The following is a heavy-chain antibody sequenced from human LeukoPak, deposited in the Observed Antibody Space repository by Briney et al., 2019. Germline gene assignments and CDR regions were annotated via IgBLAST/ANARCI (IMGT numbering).Heavy chain of an antibody. CDR1: GFTFGDYA. J-gene: IGHJ3*02. V-gene: IGHV3-53*01. CDR3: ARGGPAAGRARNAFDI. D-gene: IGHD6-13*01. Sequence: GGSLRLSCTASGFTFGDYAMSWVRQAPGKGLEWVSVIYSGGSTYYADSVKGRFTISRDNSKNTLYLQMNSLRAEDTAVYYCARGGPAAGRARNAFDIWGQGTMVTVSS. CDR2: IYSGGST.